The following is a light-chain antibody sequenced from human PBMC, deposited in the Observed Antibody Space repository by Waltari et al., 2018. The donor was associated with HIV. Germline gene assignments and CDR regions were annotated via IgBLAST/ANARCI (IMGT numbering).Light chain of an antibody. Sequence: QSVLTQPPSVSGAPGQRVTISCTGSSSNIGAGYDVHWYQPLPGTAPKLLLYGNSNRPSGVPDRLSGSKSGTSASLAITGLQAEDEADYYCQSYDSSLSWVFGGGTKLTVL. CDR2: GNS. J-gene: IGLJ3*02. CDR1: SSNIGAGYD. V-gene: IGLV1-40*01. CDR3: QSYDSSLSWV.